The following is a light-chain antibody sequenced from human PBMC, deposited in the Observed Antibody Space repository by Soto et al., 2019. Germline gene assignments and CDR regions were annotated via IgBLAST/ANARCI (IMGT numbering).Light chain of an antibody. CDR2: TAT. Sequence: EVLLTQSPGTLSLSPGDRATLSCRASQSLTNNFLAWYQQKPGQTPRLLIHTATSRATDIPDRFAATGSGTDFTLTISRLEPEDFAVYFCQQYGRLPVSFGGGTTIEIK. CDR1: QSLTNNF. CDR3: QQYGRLPVS. V-gene: IGKV3-20*01. J-gene: IGKJ4*01.